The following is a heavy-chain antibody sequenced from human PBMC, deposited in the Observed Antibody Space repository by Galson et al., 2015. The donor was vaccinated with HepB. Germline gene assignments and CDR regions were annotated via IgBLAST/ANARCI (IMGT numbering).Heavy chain of an antibody. CDR2: IGSSGTI. CDR3: AVNMRRGTSDY. Sequence: SLRLSCAASGFTISDYGIDWVRLPPGKGLEWVSGIGSSGTIYYTDSVKGRLTISRDNSKNTVYLQMDSLSAEDTAQYYCAVNMRRGTSDYWGQGTLVTVSS. J-gene: IGHJ4*02. D-gene: IGHD1-1*01. V-gene: IGHV3-23*01. CDR1: GFTISDYG.